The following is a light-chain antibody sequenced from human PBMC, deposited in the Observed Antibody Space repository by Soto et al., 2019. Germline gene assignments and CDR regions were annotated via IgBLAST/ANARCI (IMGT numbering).Light chain of an antibody. Sequence: EIVMTQSPATLSVSPGERATLSCRASQSVGSILAWYQQKPGQAPRILIYGASTRATGIPARFSGSGSGTEFTLTISSLQSEDFAVYYCQQYDYWPPYTFGQGTKLEIK. J-gene: IGKJ2*01. CDR3: QQYDYWPPYT. CDR2: GAS. V-gene: IGKV3-15*01. CDR1: QSVGSI.